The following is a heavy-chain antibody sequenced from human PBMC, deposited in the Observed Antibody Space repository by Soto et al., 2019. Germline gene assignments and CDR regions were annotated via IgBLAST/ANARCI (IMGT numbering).Heavy chain of an antibody. V-gene: IGHV5-10-1*01. CDR3: ARLGIVVVPAAIAYYGMDV. J-gene: IGHJ6*02. CDR2: IDPSDSYT. CDR1: GYSFTSYW. Sequence: GESLKISCKGSGYSFTSYWISWVRQMPGKGLEWMGRIDPSDSYTNYSPSFQGHVTISADKSISTAYLQWSSLKASDTAMYYCARLGIVVVPAAIAYYGMDVWGQGXTVTVSS. D-gene: IGHD2-2*03.